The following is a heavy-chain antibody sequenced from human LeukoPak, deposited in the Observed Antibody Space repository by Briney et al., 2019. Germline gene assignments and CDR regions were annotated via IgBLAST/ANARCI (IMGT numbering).Heavy chain of an antibody. V-gene: IGHV1-46*01. D-gene: IGHD4-17*01. J-gene: IGHJ6*03. CDR3: ARDPGDYGDYYYMDV. CDR2: MNPSGGST. Sequence: ASVKVSCKASGYTFTSYYMHWVGQAPGQGREWMGIMNPSGGSTSYAQKFQGSVTMTRDTSTSTVYMELSSLRSEDTAVYYCARDPGDYGDYYYMDVWGKGTTVTVSS. CDR1: GYTFTSYY.